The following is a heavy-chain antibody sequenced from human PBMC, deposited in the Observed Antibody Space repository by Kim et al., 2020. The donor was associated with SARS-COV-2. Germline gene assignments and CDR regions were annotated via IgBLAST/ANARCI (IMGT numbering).Heavy chain of an antibody. J-gene: IGHJ4*01. Sequence: GGSLRLSCEASGFTFNDHYMSWIRQAPGKGLEWVSYISGSGRTTYYADSVKGRFTISRDNGKKSLYLQMNSLRDDDTAVYYCARALRDSSSFPFANWGQGALVAVSS. CDR3: ARALRDSSSFPFAN. CDR1: GFTFNDHY. CDR2: ISGSGRTT. V-gene: IGHV3-11*01. D-gene: IGHD3-22*01.